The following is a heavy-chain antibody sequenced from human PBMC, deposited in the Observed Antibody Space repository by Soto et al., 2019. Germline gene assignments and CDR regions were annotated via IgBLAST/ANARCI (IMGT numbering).Heavy chain of an antibody. CDR2: IRSKAYGGTT. Sequence: GGSLRLSXTASGFTFGDYAMSWFRQAPGKGLEWVGFIRSKAYGGTTEYAASVKGRFTISRDDSKSIAYLQMNSLKTEDTAVYYCTRVSTMISWDAFDIWGQGTMVTVSS. J-gene: IGHJ3*02. D-gene: IGHD3-22*01. CDR3: TRVSTMISWDAFDI. CDR1: GFTFGDYA. V-gene: IGHV3-49*03.